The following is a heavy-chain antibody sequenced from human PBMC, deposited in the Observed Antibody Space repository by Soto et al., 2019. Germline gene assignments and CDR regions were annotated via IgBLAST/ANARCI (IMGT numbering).Heavy chain of an antibody. Sequence: SETLSLTCAVYGGSFSGYYWSWIRQPPGKGLEWIGEINHSGSTNYNPSLKSRGTISVDTSPTQSSLKLGSVPAADTAVSYCARGRHQLLHSYYYYGMDVCGTGPTVTVSS. CDR2: INHSGST. CDR3: ARGRHQLLHSYYYYGMDV. CDR1: GGSFSGYY. J-gene: IGHJ6*04. D-gene: IGHD2-2*01. V-gene: IGHV4-34*01.